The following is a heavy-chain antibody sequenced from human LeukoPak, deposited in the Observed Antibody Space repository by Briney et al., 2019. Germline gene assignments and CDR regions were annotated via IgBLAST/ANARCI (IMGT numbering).Heavy chain of an antibody. V-gene: IGHV3-23*01. J-gene: IGHJ4*02. CDR2: ISGSGGST. CDR1: GFTFSSYS. D-gene: IGHD3-22*01. Sequence: GGSLRLSCAASGFTFSSYSMSWVRQAPGKGLEWVPGISGSGGSTYYADSVKGRFTISRDNSKNTLYLQMNSLRAEDTAVYYCAKDSLSGYYLFDYWGQGTLVTVSS. CDR3: AKDSLSGYYLFDY.